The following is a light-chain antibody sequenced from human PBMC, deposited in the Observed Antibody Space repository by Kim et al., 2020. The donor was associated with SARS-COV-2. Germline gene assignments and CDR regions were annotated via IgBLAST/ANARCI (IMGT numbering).Light chain of an antibody. Sequence: QSALTQPASVSGSPGQSITISCTGTSSDVGGYNYVSWYQQHPGKAPKLIIYDVNNRPSGVSNRFSGSKSGNTASLTISGLQAEDEADYYCSSYTTFSTLYVIFGGGTQLTVL. V-gene: IGLV2-14*03. CDR1: SSDVGGYNY. CDR2: DVN. CDR3: SSYTTFSTLYVI. J-gene: IGLJ2*01.